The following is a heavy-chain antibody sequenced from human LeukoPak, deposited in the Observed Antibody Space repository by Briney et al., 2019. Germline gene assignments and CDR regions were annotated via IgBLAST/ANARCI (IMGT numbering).Heavy chain of an antibody. CDR2: ISYDGSNK. D-gene: IGHD1-1*01. CDR3: ARGYGTTGTASSNWFDP. V-gene: IGHV3-30*04. J-gene: IGHJ5*02. CDR1: GFTFSSYA. Sequence: GGSLRPSCAASGFTFSSYAMHWVRQAPGKGLEWVAVISYDGSNKYYADSVKGRFTISRDNSKNTLYLQMNSLRAEDTAVYYCARGYGTTGTASSNWFDPWGQGTLVTVSS.